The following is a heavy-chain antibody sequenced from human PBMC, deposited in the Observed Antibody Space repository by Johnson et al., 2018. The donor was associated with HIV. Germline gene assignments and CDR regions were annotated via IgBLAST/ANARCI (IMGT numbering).Heavy chain of an antibody. CDR3: ASGGWLEGAFDI. J-gene: IGHJ3*02. D-gene: IGHD6-19*01. Sequence: VESGGGVVHPGTSLRLSCAASGFTFSSYAMHWVRQAPGKGLEWVAVISYDGSNKYYADSVKGRFTISRDNSKNTLYLQMNSLRAEDTAVYYCASGGWLEGAFDIWGQGTMVTVSS. CDR2: ISYDGSNK. CDR1: GFTFSSYA. V-gene: IGHV3-30-3*01.